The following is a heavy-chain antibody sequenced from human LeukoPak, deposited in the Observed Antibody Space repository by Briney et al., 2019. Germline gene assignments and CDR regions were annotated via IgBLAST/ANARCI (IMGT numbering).Heavy chain of an antibody. Sequence: SETLSLTCTVSGGSISSYYWRWIRQPPGKGLEWIGYIYYSGSTNYNPSLKSRVTISVDTSKNQFSLKLSSVTAADTAVYYCARTISSGWVDYWGQGTLVTVSS. D-gene: IGHD6-19*01. CDR3: ARTISSGWVDY. CDR1: GGSISSYY. CDR2: IYYSGST. V-gene: IGHV4-59*01. J-gene: IGHJ4*02.